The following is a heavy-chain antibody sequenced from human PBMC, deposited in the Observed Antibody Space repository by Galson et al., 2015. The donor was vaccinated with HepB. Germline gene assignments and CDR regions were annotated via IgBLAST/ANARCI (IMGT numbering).Heavy chain of an antibody. J-gene: IGHJ5*02. Sequence: SLRLSCAASGFIFSNYWMHWVRQTPGKGPVWVSSINTDGTFLNYADSVKGRFTISRDNAKNTLYLQMNSLRAEDTAVYYCARVARYCGGASCYGWFDPWGQGTQVTVSS. V-gene: IGHV3-74*01. CDR3: ARVARYCGGASCYGWFDP. CDR1: GFIFSNYW. D-gene: IGHD2-2*01. CDR2: INTDGTFL.